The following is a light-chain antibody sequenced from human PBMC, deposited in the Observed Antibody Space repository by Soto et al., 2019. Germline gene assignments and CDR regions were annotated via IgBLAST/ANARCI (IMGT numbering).Light chain of an antibody. Sequence: DIQMTQSPSSLSASVGDRVTITCRASQGISNFLAWYQQKPGKVPKLLIYAASTLQSGVPARFSGSGSGTDFTLTITSLQPEDVATYYCQEYNSAPWTFGQGTKVEIK. V-gene: IGKV1-27*01. CDR1: QGISNF. CDR2: AAS. CDR3: QEYNSAPWT. J-gene: IGKJ1*01.